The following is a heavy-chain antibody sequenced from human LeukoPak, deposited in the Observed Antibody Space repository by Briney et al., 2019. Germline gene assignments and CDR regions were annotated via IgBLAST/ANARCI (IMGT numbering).Heavy chain of an antibody. J-gene: IGHJ4*02. D-gene: IGHD3-10*01. V-gene: IGHV4-39*01. CDR3: ARLSPYLGSGSSAFPDDF. CDR2: INYSGST. CDR1: GGPISSSRYY. Sequence: KPSETLSLTCTVSGGPISSSRYYWGWIRQPPGRGLEWIGSINYSGSTYYNPSLKSRVTISVDTSKNQFSLKLSSVTAADTAVYYCARLSPYLGSGSSAFPDDFWGQGTLVTVSS.